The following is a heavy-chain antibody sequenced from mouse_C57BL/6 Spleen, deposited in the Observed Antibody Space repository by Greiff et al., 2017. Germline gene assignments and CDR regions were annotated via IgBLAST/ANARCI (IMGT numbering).Heavy chain of an antibody. V-gene: IGHV1-39*01. CDR1: GYSFTDYN. CDR3: ARLDYGSRKHWYFDV. D-gene: IGHD1-1*01. Sequence: VQLKESGPELVKPGASVKISCKASGYSFTDYNMNWVKQSNGKSLEWIGVINPNYGTTSYNQKFKGKATLTVDQSSSTAYMQLNSLTSEDSAVYYCARLDYGSRKHWYFDVWGTGTTVTVSS. J-gene: IGHJ1*03. CDR2: INPNYGTT.